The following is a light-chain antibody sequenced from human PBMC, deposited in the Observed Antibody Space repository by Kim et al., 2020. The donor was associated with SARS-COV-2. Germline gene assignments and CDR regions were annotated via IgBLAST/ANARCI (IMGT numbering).Light chain of an antibody. Sequence: ASVGDRVTITCQATQVIRKFLNWYQQRPGKAPQLLIYDVSNLQTGVPSLFSGSGYGTEFTLTISSLQPEDFATYYCQQNDAFPITFGQGTRLEIK. J-gene: IGKJ5*01. CDR1: QVIRKF. CDR2: DVS. CDR3: QQNDAFPIT. V-gene: IGKV1-33*01.